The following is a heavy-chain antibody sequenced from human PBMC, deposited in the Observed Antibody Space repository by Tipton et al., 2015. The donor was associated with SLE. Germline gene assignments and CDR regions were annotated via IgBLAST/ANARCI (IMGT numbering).Heavy chain of an antibody. CDR3: ASGSRFLEWLSGY. D-gene: IGHD3-3*01. Sequence: LRLSCTIYRGSFSGYHWSWIRQPPGKGLEWIGEINYSGSTNYNPSLKSRVTISVDTSKNRFSLKLSSVTAADTAVYYCASGSRFLEWLSGYWGQGTLVTVSS. CDR1: RGSFSGYH. V-gene: IGHV4-34*01. CDR2: INYSGST. J-gene: IGHJ4*02.